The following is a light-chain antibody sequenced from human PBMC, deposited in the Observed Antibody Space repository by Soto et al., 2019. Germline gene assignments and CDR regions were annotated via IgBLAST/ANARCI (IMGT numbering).Light chain of an antibody. V-gene: IGLV8-61*01. J-gene: IGLJ3*02. CDR2: STN. CDR1: SGSVSTNYY. Sequence: QAVVTQEPSFSVSPGGTVTLTCGLSSGSVSTNYYPSWYQQTPGQAPRTLIYSTNTRSSGVPDRFSGSILGNKAALTITGAQADDESGYYCVLYMGSGIGVFGGGTKLTVL. CDR3: VLYMGSGIGV.